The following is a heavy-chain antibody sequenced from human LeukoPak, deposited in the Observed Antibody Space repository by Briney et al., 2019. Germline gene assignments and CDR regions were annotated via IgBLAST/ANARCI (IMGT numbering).Heavy chain of an antibody. D-gene: IGHD3-9*01. J-gene: IGHJ4*02. CDR1: GYTFTGYY. Sequence: GASVKVSCKASGYTFTGYYMHWVRQAPGQGLEWMGWINPNSGGTNYAQKFQGRVTMTRDTSISTAYMELSRLSSDDTAVYYCARDRSHDILTGYYNVIMALFEFGYWGQGTLVTVSS. V-gene: IGHV1-2*02. CDR2: INPNSGGT. CDR3: ARDRSHDILTGYYNVIMALFEFGY.